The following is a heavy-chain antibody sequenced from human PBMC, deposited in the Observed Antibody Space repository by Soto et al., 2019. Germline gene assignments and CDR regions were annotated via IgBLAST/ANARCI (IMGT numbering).Heavy chain of an antibody. D-gene: IGHD6-19*01. J-gene: IGHJ4*02. CDR1: GYTLTTSG. V-gene: IGHV1-18*01. Sequence: ASVKVSCKSSGYTLTTSGISWVRQAPGQGLEWMGWISTDNGNTNYAQHLQGRVSMTTDTSTSTAYMDLRSLRSDDTAVYYCARSPGIAVTDYWGQGTLVSVSS. CDR3: ARSPGIAVTDY. CDR2: ISTDNGNT.